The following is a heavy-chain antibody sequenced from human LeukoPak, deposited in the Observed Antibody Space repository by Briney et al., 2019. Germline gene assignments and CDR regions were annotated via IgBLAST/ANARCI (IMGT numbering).Heavy chain of an antibody. V-gene: IGHV3-64*01. D-gene: IGHD1-26*01. CDR2: ISSNGGST. CDR3: ARDSIFTGVGPTDDAFDI. J-gene: IGHJ3*02. Sequence: GGSLRLSCAASGFTFSSYAMHWVRQAPGKGLEYVSAISSNGGSTYYANSAKGRFTISRDNAKNSLYLQMNSLRAEDTAVYYCARDSIFTGVGPTDDAFDIWGHGTMVTVSS. CDR1: GFTFSSYA.